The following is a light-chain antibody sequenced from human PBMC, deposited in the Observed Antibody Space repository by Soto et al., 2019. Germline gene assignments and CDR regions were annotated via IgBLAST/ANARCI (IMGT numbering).Light chain of an antibody. CDR2: EGN. CDR1: SSDVGSYNL. CDR3: CSYAGSSTWV. Sequence: QSALTQPASVSGSPGQSMTISCTGTSSDVGSYNLVSWYQQHPGKAPKLMIYEGNERPSGVSNRFSGSKSGNTASLTISGLQAEDEADYYCCSYAGSSTWVFGGGTKVTVL. V-gene: IGLV2-23*01. J-gene: IGLJ3*02.